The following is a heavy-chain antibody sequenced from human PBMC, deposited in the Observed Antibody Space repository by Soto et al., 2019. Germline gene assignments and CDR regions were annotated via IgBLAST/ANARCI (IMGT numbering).Heavy chain of an antibody. CDR3: ARGRGRLGYCSSNSCYGPRRLSFDP. Sequence: SETLSLTCAVYGGSFSGYYWSWIRQPPGKGLEWIGEINHSGSTNYNPSLKSRVTISVDTSKNQFSLKLSSVTAADTAVYYCARGRGRLGYCSSNSCYGPRRLSFDPWGQGTLVTVSS. V-gene: IGHV4-34*01. J-gene: IGHJ5*02. D-gene: IGHD2-2*01. CDR2: INHSGST. CDR1: GGSFSGYY.